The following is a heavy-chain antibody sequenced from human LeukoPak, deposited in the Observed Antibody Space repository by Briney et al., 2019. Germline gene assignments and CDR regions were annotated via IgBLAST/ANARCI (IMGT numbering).Heavy chain of an antibody. CDR2: IGTAGDT. J-gene: IGHJ4*02. Sequence: GGSLRLSCAASGFTFSDYDMHWVRQATGKGLEWVSAIGTAGDTYYTGSVKGRYTISRENAKNSLYLQMNSLRAGDTAVYYCARVAKERVGGVYYFDYWGQGTLVTVSS. CDR3: ARVAKERVGGVYYFDY. CDR1: GFTFSDYD. D-gene: IGHD1-1*01. V-gene: IGHV3-13*01.